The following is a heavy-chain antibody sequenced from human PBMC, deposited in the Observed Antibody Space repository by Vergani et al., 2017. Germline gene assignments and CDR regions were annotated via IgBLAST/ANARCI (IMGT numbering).Heavy chain of an antibody. CDR1: GYTFTGYY. V-gene: IGHV1-18*04. D-gene: IGHD6-13*01. CDR3: ARERKYSSSWYDYYYMDV. CDR2: ISAYNGNT. Sequence: QVQLVQSGAEVKKPGASVKVSCKASGYTFTGYYMHWVRQAPGQGLEWMGWISAYNGNTNYAQKLQGRVTMTTDTSTSTAYMELRSLRSDDTAVYYCARERKYSSSWYDYYYMDVWGKGTTVTVSS. J-gene: IGHJ6*03.